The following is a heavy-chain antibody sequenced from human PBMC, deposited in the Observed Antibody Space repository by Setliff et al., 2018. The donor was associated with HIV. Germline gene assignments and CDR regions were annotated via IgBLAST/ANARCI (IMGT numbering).Heavy chain of an antibody. V-gene: IGHV3-49*04. Sequence: GGSLRLSCTASGFTFGDFAVTWVRQAPGKGLEWVGFIRSKAYGGTTDYAASVKGRFTISRDDSKNTLYLQMNSLKTEDTAVCYCTTIVGFCSSTRCYSDYWGQGTLVTVSS. J-gene: IGHJ4*02. CDR3: TTIVGFCSSTRCYSDY. CDR1: GFTFGDFA. CDR2: IRSKAYGGTT. D-gene: IGHD2-2*01.